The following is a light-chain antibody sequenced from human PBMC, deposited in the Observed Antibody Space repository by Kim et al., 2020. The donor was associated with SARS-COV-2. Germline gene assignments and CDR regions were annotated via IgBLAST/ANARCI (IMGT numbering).Light chain of an antibody. CDR2: DVA. Sequence: GQSITISCSGNSSDIGGYNFVSWYKQDPGKAPKLMIFDVANRPSGVSDRFSASKSGNTASLTISGLQADDEADYFCSSYSTSGAILFGGGTQLTVL. J-gene: IGLJ2*01. CDR1: SSDIGGYNF. CDR3: SSYSTSGAIL. V-gene: IGLV2-14*03.